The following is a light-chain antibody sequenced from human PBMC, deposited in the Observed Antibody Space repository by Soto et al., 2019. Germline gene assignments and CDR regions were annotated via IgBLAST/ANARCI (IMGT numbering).Light chain of an antibody. Sequence: QSALTQPPSASGSPGQSVTISCTGTSSDVGRHNLVSWYQQHPGKAPKLMIYEVSQRPSGVPDRFSGSKSGNTASLTVSGLQPEDEADYYCMSHADNNNLWVLGGGTKVTVL. J-gene: IGLJ3*02. CDR2: EVS. V-gene: IGLV2-8*01. CDR3: MSHADNNNLWV. CDR1: SSDVGRHNL.